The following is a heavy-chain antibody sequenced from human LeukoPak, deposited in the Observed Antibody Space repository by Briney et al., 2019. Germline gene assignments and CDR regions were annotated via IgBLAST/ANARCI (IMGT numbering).Heavy chain of an antibody. CDR1: GFTFSSYS. D-gene: IGHD3-10*01. Sequence: PGGPLRLSCAASGFTFSSYSMNWVRQAPGKGLEWVSSISSSSSYIYYADSVKGRFTISRDNAKNSLYLQMNSLRAEDTAVYYCAGDPYYYGSGSSTVFDYWGQGTLVTVSS. J-gene: IGHJ4*02. V-gene: IGHV3-21*01. CDR2: ISSSSSYI. CDR3: AGDPYYYGSGSSTVFDY.